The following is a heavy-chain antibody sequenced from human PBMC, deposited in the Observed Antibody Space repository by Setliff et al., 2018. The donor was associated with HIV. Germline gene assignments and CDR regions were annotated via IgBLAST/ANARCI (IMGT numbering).Heavy chain of an antibody. V-gene: IGHV1-69*10. D-gene: IGHD5-12*01. CDR1: GGTFNTFG. CDR2: IIPIARIP. J-gene: IGHJ4*02. Sequence: SVKVSCKASGGTFNTFGMNWVRQAPGQGLAWMGGIIPIARIPNYAQKFQDRVTITADESTSTVYMEISSLTSEDTALYYCARGPLYGYDRGYFDYWGQGTPVTVSS. CDR3: ARGPLYGYDRGYFDY.